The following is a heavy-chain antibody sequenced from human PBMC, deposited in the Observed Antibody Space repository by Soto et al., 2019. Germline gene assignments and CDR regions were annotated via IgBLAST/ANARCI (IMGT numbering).Heavy chain of an antibody. CDR1: GYTFTNYG. V-gene: IGHV1-18*01. CDR3: ARSNGDYYYYGRAV. J-gene: IGHJ6*02. CDR2: ISTYNGNT. D-gene: IGHD2-8*01. Sequence: ASVKVSCKASGYTFTNYGISWVRQAPGQGLEWMGWISTYNGNTNYAQKLQGRVTMTTDTSTSTAYVELRSLRSDDTAVYYCARSNGDYYYYGRAVWGQGTTVTVSS.